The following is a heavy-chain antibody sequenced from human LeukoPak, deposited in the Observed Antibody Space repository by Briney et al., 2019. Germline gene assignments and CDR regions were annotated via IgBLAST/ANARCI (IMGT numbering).Heavy chain of an antibody. CDR3: ARMAYYHDSSNYLYYFDY. J-gene: IGHJ4*02. V-gene: IGHV4-59*01. Sequence: PSETLSLTYTVSGDSISDYYWSWIRQPPGKGLEWIAYADCSGNTNYNPSLKNRVTIALDTSKNQFSLKVISVTAADTAVYYCARMAYYHDSSNYLYYFDYWGQGTLVTVSS. CDR2: ADCSGNT. D-gene: IGHD3-22*01. CDR1: GDSISDYY.